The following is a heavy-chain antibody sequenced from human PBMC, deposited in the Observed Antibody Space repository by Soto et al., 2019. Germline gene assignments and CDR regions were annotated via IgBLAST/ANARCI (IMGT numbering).Heavy chain of an antibody. CDR1: GFTFSSYA. CDR3: AKDQGSSWYEIDY. J-gene: IGHJ4*02. Sequence: GGSLRLSCAASGFTFSSYAMHWVRQAPGKGLEWVALISDDGNNKYYADSVRGRFTISRDNSKNTLYLQMNSLRAEDTAVYYCAKDQGSSWYEIDYWGQGTLVTVSS. D-gene: IGHD6-13*01. V-gene: IGHV3-30-3*01. CDR2: ISDDGNNK.